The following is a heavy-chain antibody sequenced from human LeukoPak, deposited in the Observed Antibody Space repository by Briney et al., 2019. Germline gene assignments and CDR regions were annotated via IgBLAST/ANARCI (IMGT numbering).Heavy chain of an antibody. V-gene: IGHV1-2*02. J-gene: IGHJ6*03. CDR2: INPNSGGT. D-gene: IGHD3-10*01. CDR1: GYTFTSYY. Sequence: ASVKVSCKASGYTFTSYYMHWVRQAPGQGLEWMGWINPNSGGTNYAQKFQGRVTMTRDTSISTAYMELSRLRSGDTAVYYCARDWGITMVRGVIGPYYYMDVWGKGTTVTISS. CDR3: ARDWGITMVRGVIGPYYYMDV.